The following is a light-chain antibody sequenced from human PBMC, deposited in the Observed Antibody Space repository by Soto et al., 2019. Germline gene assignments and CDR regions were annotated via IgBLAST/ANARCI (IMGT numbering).Light chain of an antibody. CDR1: QSVSTY. CDR3: QQYNNWPLVT. CDR2: GAS. V-gene: IGKV3-15*01. J-gene: IGKJ4*01. Sequence: EIVMTQSPATLSVSPGERATLSCRASQSVSTYLDWYQQKPGQAPRLLIFGASTRATGIPARFSGSGSGSEFTLTISSLQSEDFAVYSCQQYNNWPLVTFGGGTKVEIK.